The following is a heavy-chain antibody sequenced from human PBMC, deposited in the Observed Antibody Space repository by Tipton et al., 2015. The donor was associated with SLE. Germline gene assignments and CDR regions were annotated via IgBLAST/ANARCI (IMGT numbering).Heavy chain of an antibody. J-gene: IGHJ4*02. D-gene: IGHD2-15*01. CDR1: GFSFTSYW. V-gene: IGHV3-7*03. Sequence: GSLRLSCVGSGFSFTSYWMGWVRQAPGKGLEWVANIKQDGSEIYYVDSVKGRFTISRDNAKNSSYLEMNSLRAEDTAVYYCARGVWWAGGQGTLVTVSS. CDR2: IKQDGSEI. CDR3: ARGVWWA.